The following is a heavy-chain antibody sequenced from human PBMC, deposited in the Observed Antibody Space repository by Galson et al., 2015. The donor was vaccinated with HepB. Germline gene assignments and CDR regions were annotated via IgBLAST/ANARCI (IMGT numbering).Heavy chain of an antibody. V-gene: IGHV3-48*04. D-gene: IGHD3-16*01. Sequence: SLRLSCAASGFTFNGYSMNWVRQAPGKGLEWLPYISSSSSTTIYYEDSVKGRFTISRDNAKSSLYLKMTSLRAEDTAVYYCARERGSIFSQLYYFDYWGQGALVTVSS. J-gene: IGHJ4*02. CDR3: ARERGSIFSQLYYFDY. CDR1: GFTFNGYS. CDR2: ISSSSSTTI.